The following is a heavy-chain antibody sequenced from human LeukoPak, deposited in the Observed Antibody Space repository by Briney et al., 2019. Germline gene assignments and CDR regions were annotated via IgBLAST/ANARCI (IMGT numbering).Heavy chain of an antibody. J-gene: IGHJ3*02. CDR2: INHSGST. V-gene: IGHV4-34*01. CDR1: GGSFSGYY. Sequence: SETLSLICAVYGGSFSGYYWSWIRQPPGKGLEWIGEINHSGSTNYNPSLKSRVTISVDTSKNQFSLKLSSVTAADTAVYYCARGPVDYGDYVDAFDIWGQGTMVTVSS. D-gene: IGHD4-17*01. CDR3: ARGPVDYGDYVDAFDI.